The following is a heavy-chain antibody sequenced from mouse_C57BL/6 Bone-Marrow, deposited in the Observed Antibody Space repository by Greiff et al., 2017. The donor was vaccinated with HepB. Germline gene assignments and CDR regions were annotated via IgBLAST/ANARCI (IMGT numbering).Heavy chain of an antibody. V-gene: IGHV5-9-1*02. CDR1: GFTFSSYA. CDR3: TRDLYYYGSSWGFAY. D-gene: IGHD1-1*01. CDR2: ISSGGDYI. Sequence: EVKLMESGEGLVKPGGSLKLSCAASGFTFSSYAMSWVRQTPEKRLEWVAYISSGGDYIYYADTVKGRFTISRDNARNTLYLQMSSLKSEDTAMYYCTRDLYYYGSSWGFAYWGQGTLVTVSA. J-gene: IGHJ3*01.